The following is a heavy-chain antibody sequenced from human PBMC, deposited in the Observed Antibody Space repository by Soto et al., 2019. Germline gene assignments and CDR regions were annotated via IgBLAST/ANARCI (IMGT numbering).Heavy chain of an antibody. V-gene: IGHV1-18*04. D-gene: IGHD3-10*01. CDR2: ISPNNGGT. J-gene: IGHJ5*02. CDR3: AREWDYYASRTYSNWFDP. CDR1: GYTFTGYY. Sequence: ASVKVSCKASGYTFTGYYMHWVRQAPGQGLEWMGWISPNNGGTNYAQKLQGRVTMTTDTSTSTAYMELRSLRYDDTAVYYCAREWDYYASRTYSNWFDPWGQGTLVTVSS.